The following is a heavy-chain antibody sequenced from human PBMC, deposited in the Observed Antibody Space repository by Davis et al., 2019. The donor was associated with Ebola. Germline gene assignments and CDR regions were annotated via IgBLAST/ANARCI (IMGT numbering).Heavy chain of an antibody. CDR1: GFTFSNYA. Sequence: GESLKISCAASGFTFSNYAMSWVRQAPGKGLEWVSIIYSGSSAFYADSVRGRFTISRDNSMNTLYLQMDSLRAEDTAVFYCAEGGTNNFLGANWGQGTLVTVSS. V-gene: IGHV3-23*03. D-gene: IGHD2-8*01. J-gene: IGHJ4*02. CDR2: IIYSGSSA. CDR3: AEGGTNNFLGAN.